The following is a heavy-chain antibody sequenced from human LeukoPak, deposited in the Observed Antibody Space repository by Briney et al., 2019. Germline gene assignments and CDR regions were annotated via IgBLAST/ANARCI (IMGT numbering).Heavy chain of an antibody. CDR2: IIPIFGTA. CDR3: ASLQILLWFGELLYPQNWFDP. D-gene: IGHD3-10*01. J-gene: IGHJ5*02. Sequence: SVKVSCKASGGTFSSYAISWVRQAPGQGLEWMGGIIPIFGTANYAQEFQGRVTITADESTSTAYMELSSLRSEDTAVYYCASLQILLWFGELLYPQNWFDPWGQGTLVTVSS. V-gene: IGHV1-69*13. CDR1: GGTFSSYA.